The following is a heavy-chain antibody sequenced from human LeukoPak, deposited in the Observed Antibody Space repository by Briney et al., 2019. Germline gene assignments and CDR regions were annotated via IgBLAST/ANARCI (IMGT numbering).Heavy chain of an antibody. J-gene: IGHJ5*02. Sequence: GGSLRLSCVASGFTFSSYSMNWVRRAPGMGLEWVSPISTSSSYIYYADSVRGRFTISRDNAKNSLYLQMNSLRAEDTAVYSCARGADGVSSNSRGWFDPWGQGTLVTVSS. V-gene: IGHV3-21*01. CDR1: GFTFSSYS. CDR2: ISTSSSYI. CDR3: ARGADGVSSNSRGWFDP. D-gene: IGHD2-15*01.